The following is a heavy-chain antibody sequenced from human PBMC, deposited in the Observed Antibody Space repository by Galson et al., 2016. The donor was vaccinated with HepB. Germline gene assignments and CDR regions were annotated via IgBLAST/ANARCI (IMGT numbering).Heavy chain of an antibody. CDR2: ISYDGSNK. Sequence: SLRLSCAASGFTFSSYGMHWVRQAPGKGLEWVAVISYDGSNKHIADSVKGRFTISRDNSKNTLFLQMNSLRAEDTAVYSCAKDWHSSSWYPHGGMDVWGQGTTVTVSS. CDR1: GFTFSSYG. V-gene: IGHV3-30*18. D-gene: IGHD6-13*01. CDR3: AKDWHSSSWYPHGGMDV. J-gene: IGHJ6*02.